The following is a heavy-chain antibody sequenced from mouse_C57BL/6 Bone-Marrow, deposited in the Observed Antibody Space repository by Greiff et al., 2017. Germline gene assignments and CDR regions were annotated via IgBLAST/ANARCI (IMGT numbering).Heavy chain of an antibody. Sequence: VQLQQSGAELARPGASVKLSCKASGYTFTSYGISWVKQRAGQGLEWIGEIYPRSGNTYYNEKFKGKATLTADKSSSTAYMQLRSLTSEDSAVYFAARATLYYVDYWGQGTTLTVSS. V-gene: IGHV1-81*01. CDR2: IYPRSGNT. CDR3: ARATLYYVDY. CDR1: GYTFTSYG. J-gene: IGHJ2*01. D-gene: IGHD4-1*02.